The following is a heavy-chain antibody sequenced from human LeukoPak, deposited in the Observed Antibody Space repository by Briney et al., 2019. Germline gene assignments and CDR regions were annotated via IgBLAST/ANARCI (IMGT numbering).Heavy chain of an antibody. Sequence: GESLKISCKGSGYSFSFYWIAWVRQMPGKGLEWMGIIYPGDSDTRYSPSFQGQVTISADKSISTAYLQWSSLKASDTAMYYCARHNSSAWHTFDHWGQGSLVTVSS. CDR2: IYPGDSDT. D-gene: IGHD6-19*01. CDR1: GYSFSFYW. J-gene: IGHJ4*02. CDR3: ARHNSSAWHTFDH. V-gene: IGHV5-51*01.